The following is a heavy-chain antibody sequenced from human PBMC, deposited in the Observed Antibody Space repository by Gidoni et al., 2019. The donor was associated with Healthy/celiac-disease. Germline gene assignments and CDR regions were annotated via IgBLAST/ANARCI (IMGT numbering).Heavy chain of an antibody. CDR2: IYTSGST. J-gene: IGHJ6*02. Sequence: QVQLQESGPGLVKPSETLSLPCTAPGGSISRYYWSWIRQPAGKGLEWIGRIYTSGSTNYNPSLKSRVTMSVDTSKNQFSLKLSSVTAADTAVYYCARDVRKGYYGMDVWGQGTRVTVSS. V-gene: IGHV4-4*07. CDR3: ARDVRKGYYGMDV. CDR1: GGSISRYY.